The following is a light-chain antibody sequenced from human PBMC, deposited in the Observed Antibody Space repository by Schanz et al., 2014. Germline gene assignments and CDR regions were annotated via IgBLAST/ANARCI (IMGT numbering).Light chain of an antibody. CDR1: SSNIGSDS. CDR3: GIWDYSLNVGT. Sequence: SVLTQPPSASGTPGQRVTISCSGSSSNIGSDSGNWYQQLPGTAPKLLIYNNNQRPSGVPDRFSGSKSGTSATLDITGLQTGDEADYYCGIWDYSLNVGTFGGGTQLTVL. CDR2: NNN. V-gene: IGLV1-44*01. J-gene: IGLJ3*02.